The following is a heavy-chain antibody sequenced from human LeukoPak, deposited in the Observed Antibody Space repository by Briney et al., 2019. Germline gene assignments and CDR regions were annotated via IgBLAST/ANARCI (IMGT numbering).Heavy chain of an antibody. CDR2: IYNSGTT. D-gene: IGHD3-22*01. CDR3: VRAPDITTDAFDI. CDR1: AGSISSGGYS. Sequence: SGTLSLTCAVSAGSISSGGYSWSWIRQPPGKGLEWIGYIYNSGTTYYNPSLKSRIIISVDTSKNQFSLKLSSVTAADTAIYYCVRAPDITTDAFDIWGQGTMVTVSS. V-gene: IGHV4-30-4*07. J-gene: IGHJ3*02.